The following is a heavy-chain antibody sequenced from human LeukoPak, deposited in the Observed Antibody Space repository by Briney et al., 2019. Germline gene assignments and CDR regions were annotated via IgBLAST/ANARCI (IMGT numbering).Heavy chain of an antibody. Sequence: SETLSLTCAVYGGSFSGYYWSWIRQPPGKGLEWIGEINHSGSTNYNPSLKSRVTISVDTCKNQFSLKLSSVTAADTAVYYCARGGCSSTSCYSLSYYFDYWGQGTLVTVSS. CDR3: ARGGCSSTSCYSLSYYFDY. V-gene: IGHV4-34*01. CDR2: INHSGST. D-gene: IGHD2-2*02. CDR1: GGSFSGYY. J-gene: IGHJ4*02.